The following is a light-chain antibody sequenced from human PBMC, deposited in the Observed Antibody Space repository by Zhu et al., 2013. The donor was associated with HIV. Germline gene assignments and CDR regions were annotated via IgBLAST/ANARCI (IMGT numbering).Light chain of an antibody. CDR3: QSRDSSLSDFVL. CDR1: NSNIGAGFD. Sequence: SVLTQPPSVSGAPGQRVTISCTGTNSNIGAGFDVHWYQQLPGTAPKLLIYGNTNRPAGVPVRFSGSKSGTSATLTISGLQAEDEADYYCQSRDSSLSDFVLFGGGTKLTVL. CDR2: GNT. V-gene: IGLV1-40*01. J-gene: IGLJ2*01.